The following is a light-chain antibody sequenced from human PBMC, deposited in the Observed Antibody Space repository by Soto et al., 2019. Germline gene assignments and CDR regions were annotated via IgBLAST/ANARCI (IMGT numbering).Light chain of an antibody. V-gene: IGKV4-1*01. CDR3: QQYYSTPS. Sequence: DIVMTQSPFSLPVTPGEPASISCRSSQSLLHNNGYNYLNWYQQKPGQPPKLLIYWASTRESGVPDRFSGSGSGTDFTLTISSLQAEDVAVYYCQQYYSTPSFGQGTKVDIK. CDR1: QSLLHNNGYNY. J-gene: IGKJ1*01. CDR2: WAS.